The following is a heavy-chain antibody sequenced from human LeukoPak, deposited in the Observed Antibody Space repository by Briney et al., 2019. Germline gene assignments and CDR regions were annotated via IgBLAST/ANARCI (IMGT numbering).Heavy chain of an antibody. J-gene: IGHJ4*02. CDR1: GFTFSSYG. V-gene: IGHV3-30*18. CDR3: AKDPARGYSYSY. D-gene: IGHD5-18*01. Sequence: PGGSLRLSCAASGFTFSSYGMHWVRQAPGKGLEWVAVISYDGSNKYYADSVKGRFTISRDNSKNTLYLQMNSLRAEDTAVYYCAKDPARGYSYSYWGQGTLVTVSS. CDR2: ISYDGSNK.